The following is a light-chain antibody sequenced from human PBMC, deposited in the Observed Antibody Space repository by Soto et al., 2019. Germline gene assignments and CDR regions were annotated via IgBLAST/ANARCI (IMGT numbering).Light chain of an antibody. J-gene: IGKJ4*01. CDR3: QQYHNSPVT. CDR2: KAS. CDR1: QTIYSW. V-gene: IGKV1-5*03. Sequence: DIQMTQSPSTLSASIGDRVTITCRASQTIYSWLAWYQQKPGKAPNLLIYKASSLESGVPSRFSGSGSGTEFTLTISSLQPDDFATYYCQQYHNSPVTFGGGTKVEIK.